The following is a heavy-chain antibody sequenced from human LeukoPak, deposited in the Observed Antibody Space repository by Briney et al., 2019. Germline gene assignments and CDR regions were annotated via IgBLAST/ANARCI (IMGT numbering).Heavy chain of an antibody. V-gene: IGHV1-18*01. D-gene: IGHD5-18*01. J-gene: IGHJ4*02. Sequence: ASVKVSCKASGYTFTSYGFSWVRQAPGQGLEWMGWISAYNGNTNYAQNLQGRVTMTTDTSTSTAYMELRSLRSDDTAVYYCARDSYSIVDTAMKYFDYWGQGTLVTVSS. CDR2: ISAYNGNT. CDR3: ARDSYSIVDTAMKYFDY. CDR1: GYTFTSYG.